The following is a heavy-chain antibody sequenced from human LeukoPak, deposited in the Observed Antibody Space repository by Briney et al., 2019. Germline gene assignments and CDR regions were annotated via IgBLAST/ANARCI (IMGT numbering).Heavy chain of an antibody. Sequence: SETLSLTCAVYGGSFSGYYWSWIRQPPGKGLEWIGEINHSGSTNYNPSLKSRVTISVDTSKNQFSLKLSSVTAADTVVYYCARVMTTVFYYYYYYMDVWGKGTTVTVSS. CDR3: ARVMTTVFYYYYYYMDV. CDR2: INHSGST. CDR1: GGSFSGYY. V-gene: IGHV4-34*01. D-gene: IGHD4-11*01. J-gene: IGHJ6*03.